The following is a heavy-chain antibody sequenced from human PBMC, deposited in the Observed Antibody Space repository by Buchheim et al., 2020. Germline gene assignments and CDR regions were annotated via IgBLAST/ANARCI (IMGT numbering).Heavy chain of an antibody. CDR3: AKDDYDSNGMDV. D-gene: IGHD5-12*01. J-gene: IGHJ6*02. V-gene: IGHV3-30*18. CDR2: ISYDGSNK. CDR1: GFTFSSYG. Sequence: QVQLVESGGGVVQPVRSLRLSCAASGFTFSSYGMHWVRQAPGKGLEWVAVISYDGSNKYYADSVKGRFTISRDNSQNTLYLQMNSLRAEDTAVYYCAKDDYDSNGMDVWGQGTT.